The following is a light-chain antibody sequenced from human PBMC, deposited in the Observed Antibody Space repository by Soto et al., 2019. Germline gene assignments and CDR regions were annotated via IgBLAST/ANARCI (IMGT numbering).Light chain of an antibody. CDR2: EVT. CDR3: MSYAGMYTYV. J-gene: IGLJ1*01. CDR1: SSDVGAYDF. Sequence: QSVLTQPASVSGSPGQSITISCTGTSSDVGAYDFVSWYQQRPGKVPKLMIYEVTKRPSGVPNRFFGSKSGNTASLTVSGLQAEDEADYFCMSYAGMYTYVFGTGTKLTVL. V-gene: IGLV2-8*01.